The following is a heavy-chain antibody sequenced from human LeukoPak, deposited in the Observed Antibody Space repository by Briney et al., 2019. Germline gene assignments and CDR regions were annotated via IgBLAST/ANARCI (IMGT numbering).Heavy chain of an antibody. V-gene: IGHV3-74*01. D-gene: IGHD6-19*01. CDR3: ARVNSGRGFDY. Sequence: GGSLGLSRAASGFTFSRYWMHWVRQAPGKGLVWVSLINSDGSSTSFADSVKGRFTISRDNAKNTLYLQMNSLRAEDTAVYYCARVNSGRGFDYWGQGTLVTVSS. CDR1: GFTFSRYW. J-gene: IGHJ4*02. CDR2: INSDGSST.